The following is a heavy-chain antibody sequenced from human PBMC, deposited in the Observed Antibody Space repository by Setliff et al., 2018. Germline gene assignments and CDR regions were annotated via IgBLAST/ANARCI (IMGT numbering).Heavy chain of an antibody. Sequence: PSETLSLTCAVYDGSFSDYYWSWIRQPPGKGLEWIGEINHYGSTSYKSSLKSRVTISVDTSKTQFSLKLSSVTAADTAVYYCARRWNFGPYGSGTHDGFDMWGQGTMVIVSS. V-gene: IGHV4-34*01. CDR1: DGSFSDYY. CDR3: ARRWNFGPYGSGTHDGFDM. D-gene: IGHD3-10*01. CDR2: INHYGST. J-gene: IGHJ3*02.